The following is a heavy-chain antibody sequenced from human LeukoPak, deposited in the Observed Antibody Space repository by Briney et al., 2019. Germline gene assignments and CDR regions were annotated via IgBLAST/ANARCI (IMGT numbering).Heavy chain of an antibody. J-gene: IGHJ4*02. CDR3: ARGGEEMATIWDTGIDY. CDR2: INPSGGST. D-gene: IGHD5-24*01. V-gene: IGHV1-46*01. CDR1: GYTFTSDY. Sequence: ASVKVSCKASGYTFTSDYMHWGRQAPGQGLEWVGVINPSGGSTNYAQKFQGRVTMTRDMSTSTVYMELSSLRSEDTAVYYCARGGEEMATIWDTGIDYWGQGTLVTVSS.